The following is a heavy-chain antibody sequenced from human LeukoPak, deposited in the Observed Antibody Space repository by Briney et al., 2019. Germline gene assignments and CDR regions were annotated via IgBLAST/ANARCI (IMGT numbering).Heavy chain of an antibody. CDR3: ARQDCSGGSCYYQRNWLDP. CDR2: IYPGDSDT. D-gene: IGHD2-15*01. J-gene: IGHJ5*02. CDR1: GYSFTSYW. Sequence: GESLQISCKGSGYSFTSYWIGWVRQMPGKGLEWMGIIYPGDSDTRYSPSFQGQVTISADKSINTAYLQWSSLKASDTAMYYCARQDCSGGSCYYQRNWLDPWGQGTLVTVSS. V-gene: IGHV5-51*01.